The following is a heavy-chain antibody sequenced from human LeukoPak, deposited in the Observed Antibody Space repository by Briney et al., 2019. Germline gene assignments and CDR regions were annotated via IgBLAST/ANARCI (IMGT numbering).Heavy chain of an antibody. D-gene: IGHD2-15*01. J-gene: IGHJ4*02. CDR1: GFTFSSYG. Sequence: GGSLRLSCAASGFTFSSYGMHWVRQAPGKGLEWVSVISYDGSNKYYADSVKGRFTISRDNSKNTLYLQMNSLRAEDAAVYYCAKAPVTSCRGAFCYPFDYWGQGTLVTVSS. CDR3: AKAPVTSCRGAFCYPFDY. CDR2: ISYDGSNK. V-gene: IGHV3-30*18.